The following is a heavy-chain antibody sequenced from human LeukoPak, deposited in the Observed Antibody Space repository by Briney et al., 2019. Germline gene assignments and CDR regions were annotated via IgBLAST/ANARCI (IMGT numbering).Heavy chain of an antibody. J-gene: IGHJ6*03. D-gene: IGHD3-10*01. V-gene: IGHV1-69*13. CDR2: IIPIFGTA. Sequence: SVKVSCKASGGTFSSYAISWVRQAPGQGLEWMGGIIPIFGTANYAQKFQGRVTITADESTSTAYMELSSLRSEDTAVYYCARGSYYYGSGSLDFYYYNMDVWGKGTTVTVSS. CDR1: GGTFSSYA. CDR3: ARGSYYYGSGSLDFYYYNMDV.